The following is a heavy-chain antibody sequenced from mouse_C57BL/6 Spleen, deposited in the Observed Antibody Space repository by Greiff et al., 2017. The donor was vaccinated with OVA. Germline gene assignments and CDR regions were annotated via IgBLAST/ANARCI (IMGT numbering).Heavy chain of an antibody. CDR1: GYSFTGYY. Sequence: EVKLMESGPELVKPGASVKISCKASGYSFTGYYMHWVKQSSEKSLEWIGEINPSTGGTSYNQKFKGKATLTVDKSSSTAYMQLKSLTSEDSAVYYCARTGAMDYWGQGTSVTVSS. V-gene: IGHV1-43*01. CDR2: INPSTGGT. J-gene: IGHJ4*01. CDR3: ARTGAMDY.